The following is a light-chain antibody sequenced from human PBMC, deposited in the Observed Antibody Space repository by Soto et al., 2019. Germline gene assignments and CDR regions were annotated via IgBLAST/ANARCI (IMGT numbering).Light chain of an antibody. J-gene: IGKJ1*01. V-gene: IGKV1-5*03. Sequence: DIQMTQSPSTLSASVGDRVTITCRASQTISNYLTWYQQRPGKAPKLLIYRSSILQNGVPSRFSGSGSGTEFTLTISSLQSDDFANYYCQQYYIYETFGQGTRVEI. CDR3: QQYYIYET. CDR1: QTISNY. CDR2: RSS.